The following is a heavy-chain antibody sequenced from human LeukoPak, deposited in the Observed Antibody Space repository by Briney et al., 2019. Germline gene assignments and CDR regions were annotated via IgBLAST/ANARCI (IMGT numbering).Heavy chain of an antibody. D-gene: IGHD3-10*01. CDR1: GFTFSSYA. CDR2: FSGSGGST. V-gene: IGHV3-23*01. Sequence: GGSLRLSCAASGFTFSSYAMRWVRQAPGKGLEWISSFSGSGGSTNSADSVKGRCIISRDNSKNTLYLQMNSLRAEDTAVYYCAKEANLAGYFDYWGQGTLVTVSS. CDR3: AKEANLAGYFDY. J-gene: IGHJ4*02.